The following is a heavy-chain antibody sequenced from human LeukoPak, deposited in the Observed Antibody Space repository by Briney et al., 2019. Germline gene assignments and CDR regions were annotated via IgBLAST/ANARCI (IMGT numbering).Heavy chain of an antibody. Sequence: SETLRLTCAVYGGSFSNYYWSWIRQPPGKGLEWLAEINDSGRANYNPSLMSRVTVSVDTSKNQFSLRLTSVTATDTAVYYCARRWNYGRTNYIVIWGEEAKGSVSS. V-gene: IGHV4-34*01. CDR1: GGSFSNYY. D-gene: IGHD1-7*01. CDR2: INDSGRA. CDR3: ARRWNYGRTNYIVI. J-gene: IGHJ6*01.